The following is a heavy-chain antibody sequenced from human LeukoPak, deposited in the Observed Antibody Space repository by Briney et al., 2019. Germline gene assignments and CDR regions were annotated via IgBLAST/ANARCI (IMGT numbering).Heavy chain of an antibody. CDR1: GYSISSGYY. D-gene: IGHD1-26*01. Sequence: PSETLSLTCAVSGYSISSGYYWGWIRQPPGKGLEWIGTIFHSGNTCYNPSLKSRVTISVDTSKNQFSLKLSSVTAADTAVYYCATGWILGATLTCWGQGTLVTVSS. V-gene: IGHV4-38-2*01. J-gene: IGHJ4*02. CDR3: ATGWILGATLTC. CDR2: IFHSGNT.